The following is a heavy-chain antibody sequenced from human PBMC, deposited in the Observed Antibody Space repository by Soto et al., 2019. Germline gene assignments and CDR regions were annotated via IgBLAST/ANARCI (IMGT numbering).Heavy chain of an antibody. CDR2: VSGSGGST. Sequence: PGGSLRLSCGASGFAFSSYAMTWVRQAPGKGLEWVSTVSGSGGSTYYADSVKGRFTISRDNSKNTLYLQMNSLRAEDTAVYYCAKDLSIRYFDWLLFPSFGYWAQGTLVTVSS. CDR3: AKDLSIRYFDWLLFPSFGY. CDR1: GFAFSSYA. D-gene: IGHD3-9*01. V-gene: IGHV3-23*01. J-gene: IGHJ4*02.